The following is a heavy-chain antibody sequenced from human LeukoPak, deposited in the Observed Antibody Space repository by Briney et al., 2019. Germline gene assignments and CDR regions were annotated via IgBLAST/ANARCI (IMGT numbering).Heavy chain of an antibody. D-gene: IGHD3-10*01. Sequence: GGSLRLSCAASGFTFSSYSMNWVRQAPGKGLEWVSSISSSSSYIYYADSVKGRLTISRDNAKNSLYLQMNSLRAEDTAVYYCARDREGDYGSGSYTPLDYWGQGTLVTVSS. CDR2: ISSSSSYI. CDR3: ARDREGDYGSGSYTPLDY. J-gene: IGHJ4*02. CDR1: GFTFSSYS. V-gene: IGHV3-21*01.